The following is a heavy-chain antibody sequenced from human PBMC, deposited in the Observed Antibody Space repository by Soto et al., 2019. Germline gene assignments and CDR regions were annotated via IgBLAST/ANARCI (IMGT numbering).Heavy chain of an antibody. CDR1: RLTVSSYV. CDR2: ISGSGGST. V-gene: IGHV3-23*01. CDR3: AKDVLRNFDWFY. J-gene: IGHJ4*02. D-gene: IGHD3-9*01. Sequence: PAGSLRLCSAASRLTVSSYVMGGARQAPGKGLEWVSAISGSGGSTYYADSVKGRFTISRDNSKNTLYLRMNSLRAEDTAVYYYAKDVLRNFDWFYWGQGTLVTVSS.